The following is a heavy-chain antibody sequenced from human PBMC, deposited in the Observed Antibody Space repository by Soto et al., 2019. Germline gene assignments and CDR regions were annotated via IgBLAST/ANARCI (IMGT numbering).Heavy chain of an antibody. CDR3: ARDVGDGYSSSHHYYYYYGMDV. J-gene: IGHJ6*02. D-gene: IGHD6-6*01. Sequence: PGGSLRLSCAASGFTFSSYAMHWVRQAPGKGLEWVAVISYDGSNKYYADSVKGRFTISRDNSKNTLYLQMNSLRAEDTAVYYCARDVGDGYSSSHHYYYYYGMDVWGQGTTVTVSS. V-gene: IGHV3-30-3*01. CDR2: ISYDGSNK. CDR1: GFTFSSYA.